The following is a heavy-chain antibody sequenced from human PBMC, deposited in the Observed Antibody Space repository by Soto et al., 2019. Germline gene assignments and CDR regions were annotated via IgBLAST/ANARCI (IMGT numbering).Heavy chain of an antibody. Sequence: QLQLQESGPGLVKPSETLSLTCTVSGGSISSNSYYWGWIRQPPGKGLEWIGSIYYSGSTYYNPSLKSRVTISVDTSKNQFSLKLSSMTAADTAVYYCARQPETLNVDIVTTLGVWFDPWGQGTLVTVSS. CDR1: GGSISSNSYY. V-gene: IGHV4-39*01. CDR2: IYYSGST. CDR3: ARQPETLNVDIVTTLGVWFDP. J-gene: IGHJ5*02. D-gene: IGHD5-12*01.